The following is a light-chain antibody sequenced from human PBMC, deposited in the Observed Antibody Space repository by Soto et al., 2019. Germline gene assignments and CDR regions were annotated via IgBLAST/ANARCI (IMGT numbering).Light chain of an antibody. CDR1: QSISSW. CDR3: QRYNSYSPWT. CDR2: KAS. J-gene: IGKJ1*01. Sequence: DIQMTQSPSTLSASVGDRVTITCRASQSISSWLAWYQQKPGKAPKLLIYKASSLESGVPSRFSASGSGTEFTLTISSLQPADFAPYYCQRYNSYSPWTFGQGTKADIK. V-gene: IGKV1-5*03.